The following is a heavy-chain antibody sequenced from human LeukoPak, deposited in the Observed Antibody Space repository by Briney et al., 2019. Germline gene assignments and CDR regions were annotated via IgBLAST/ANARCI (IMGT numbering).Heavy chain of an antibody. J-gene: IGHJ4*02. CDR1: GFTFSSYA. CDR2: ISGSGGST. CDR3: TKDYGGDPFDY. Sequence: GGSLRLSCAASGFTFSSYAMSWVRQAPGKGLEWVSAISGSGGSTYYADSVKGRFTISRDNSKNTLYLQVNGLRVEDTAVYYCTKDYGGDPFDYWGQGTLVTVSS. D-gene: IGHD4-23*01. V-gene: IGHV3-23*01.